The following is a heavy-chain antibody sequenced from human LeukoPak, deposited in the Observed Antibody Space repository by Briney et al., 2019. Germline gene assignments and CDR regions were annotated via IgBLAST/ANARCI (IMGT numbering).Heavy chain of an antibody. J-gene: IGHJ3*01. V-gene: IGHV4-59*01. Sequence: PSETLSLTCTVSGASTSAYYWSWIRQPPGKGLEWIGYSYSGGNANYNPSLKSRVTISIDTSENQFSLRLTSVTAADTAVYFCAHSKRGGGYYINAFAVRGKGALVTISS. D-gene: IGHD1-26*01. CDR3: AHSKRGGGYYINAFAV. CDR1: GASTSAYY. CDR2: SYSGGNA.